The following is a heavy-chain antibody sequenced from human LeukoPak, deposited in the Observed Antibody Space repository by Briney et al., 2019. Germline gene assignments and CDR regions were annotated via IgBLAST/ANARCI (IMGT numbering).Heavy chain of an antibody. CDR2: IYYSGST. J-gene: IGHJ4*02. CDR3: ARGRIPVIVVVIPYFDY. Sequence: PSETLSLTCTVSGGSISSSSYYWGWIRQPPGKGLEWIGSIYYSGSTYYNPSLKSRVTISVDTSKNQFSLKLSSVTAADTAVYYCARGRIPVIVVVIPYFDYWGQGTLVTVSS. V-gene: IGHV4-39*07. D-gene: IGHD3-22*01. CDR1: GGSISSSSYY.